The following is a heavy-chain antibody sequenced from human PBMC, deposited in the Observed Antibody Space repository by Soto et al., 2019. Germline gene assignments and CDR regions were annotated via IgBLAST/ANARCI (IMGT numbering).Heavy chain of an antibody. CDR1: GFTFSSYA. V-gene: IGHV3-23*01. CDR2: TSGTGGST. Sequence: EVQLLESGGGLVQPGGSLRLSCADSGFTFSSYAMSWVRQAPGKGLEWVSSTSGTGGSTYHADSVKGRFTISRDNSKHTLYLQMNSLRAEDTAVYYCAKFRDYYEGMEVWGQGTTVTVSS. CDR3: AKFRDYYEGMEV. J-gene: IGHJ6*02.